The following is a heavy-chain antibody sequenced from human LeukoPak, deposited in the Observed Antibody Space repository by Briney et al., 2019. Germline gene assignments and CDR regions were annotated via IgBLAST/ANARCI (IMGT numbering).Heavy chain of an antibody. CDR3: ARAYCSTTSCYAIVGFPGY. D-gene: IGHD2-2*01. CDR1: GFTFSSYG. CDR2: ISYDGSNK. V-gene: IGHV3-30*03. Sequence: GRSLRLSCAASGFTFSSYGMHWVRQAPGKGLEWVAVISYDGSNKYYADSVKGRFTISRDNSKNTLYLQMNSLRAEDTAVYYCARAYCSTTSCYAIVGFPGYWGQGTLVTVSS. J-gene: IGHJ4*02.